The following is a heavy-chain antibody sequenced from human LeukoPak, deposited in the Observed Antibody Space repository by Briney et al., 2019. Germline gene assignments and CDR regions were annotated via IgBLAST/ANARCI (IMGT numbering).Heavy chain of an antibody. V-gene: IGHV3-21*01. D-gene: IGHD3-16*01. CDR3: ARVGGEYVVSDY. Sequence: NAGGSLRLSCAGSGFTFRYYSMTWVRQAPGKGLEWVSSISTKSDYIHYADSVKGRFTISRDNANNSVYLQMNSLTAEDTAVYYCARVGGEYVVSDYWGQGTLVAVSS. CDR1: GFTFRYYS. J-gene: IGHJ4*02. CDR2: ISTKSDYI.